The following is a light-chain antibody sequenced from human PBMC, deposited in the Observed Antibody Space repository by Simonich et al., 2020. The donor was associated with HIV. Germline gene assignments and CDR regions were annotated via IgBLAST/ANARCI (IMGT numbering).Light chain of an antibody. Sequence: DIVMTQSPDSLAVSLGERTTINCTSNKSVLYSSNNQNYLAWSQQKPGQPPKLLIYWASTRESGVPDRFSGSGSGTEFTLTISSLQAEDVAVYYCQQYKDLILTFGGGTKVDIK. CDR1: KSVLYSSNNQNY. V-gene: IGKV4-1*01. CDR2: WAS. CDR3: QQYKDLILT. J-gene: IGKJ4*01.